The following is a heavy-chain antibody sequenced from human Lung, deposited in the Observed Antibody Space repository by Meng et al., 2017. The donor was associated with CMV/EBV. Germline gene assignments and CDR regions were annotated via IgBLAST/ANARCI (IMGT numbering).Heavy chain of an antibody. J-gene: IGHJ4*02. Sequence: SCAASGFAFSTYAMTWVRQAPGKGLEWVSFISSTSRYIFYADSVKGRFTISRDNAKNSVYIQMNSLRVEDTAVYYCAGAFRGGYYTNDYWGQGTLVTVSS. CDR1: GFAFSTYA. D-gene: IGHD3-3*01. V-gene: IGHV3-21*01. CDR2: ISSTSRYI. CDR3: AGAFRGGYYTNDY.